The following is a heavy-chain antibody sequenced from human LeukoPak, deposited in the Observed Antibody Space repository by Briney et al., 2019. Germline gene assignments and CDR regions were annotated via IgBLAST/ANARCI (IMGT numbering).Heavy chain of an antibody. CDR2: ISGSGGST. CDR1: GFTFSSYA. CDR3: AKEVTMVRGVTPTY. J-gene: IGHJ4*02. D-gene: IGHD3-10*01. Sequence: GGSLRLFCAASGFTFSSYAMSWVRQAPGKGLEWVSAISGSGGSTYYADSVKGRFTISRDNSKNTLYLQMNSLRAEDTAVYYCAKEVTMVRGVTPTYWGQGTLVTVSS. V-gene: IGHV3-23*01.